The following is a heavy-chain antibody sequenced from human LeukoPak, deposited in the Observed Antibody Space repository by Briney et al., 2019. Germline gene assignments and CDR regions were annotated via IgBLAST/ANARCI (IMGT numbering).Heavy chain of an antibody. CDR1: GFTFSSYS. CDR3: ARVSGGSCPTFDY. J-gene: IGHJ4*02. Sequence: GGSLRLSCAATGFTFSSYSMNWVRQAPGKGLEWVSSISSSSSYIYYADSVKGRFTISRDNAKNSLYLQMNSLRAEDTAVYYCARVSGGSCPTFDYWGQGTLVTVSS. D-gene: IGHD2-15*01. V-gene: IGHV3-21*01. CDR2: ISSSSSYI.